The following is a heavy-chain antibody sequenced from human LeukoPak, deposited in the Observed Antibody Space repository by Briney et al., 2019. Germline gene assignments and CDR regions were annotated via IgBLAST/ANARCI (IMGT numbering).Heavy chain of an antibody. CDR1: GFTFSSYG. Sequence: GGTLRLSCAASGFTFSSYGMSWVRQAPGKGLEWVSAISGSGGSTYYADSVKGRFTISRDNSKSTLYLQMNSLRAEDTAIYYCAKKRDYDIIDYWGQGALVTVSS. CDR2: ISGSGGST. J-gene: IGHJ4*02. D-gene: IGHD3-9*01. CDR3: AKKRDYDIIDY. V-gene: IGHV3-23*01.